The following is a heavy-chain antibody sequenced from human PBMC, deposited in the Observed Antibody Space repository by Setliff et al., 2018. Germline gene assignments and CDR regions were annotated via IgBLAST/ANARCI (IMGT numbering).Heavy chain of an antibody. CDR3: ARGRIAAALYYLDY. V-gene: IGHV4-34*01. Sequence: SETLSLTCAVYGGSFSGYYWSWIRQPPGKGLEWIGEINHSGSTNYNPSLKSRVTISVDTSKNQFSLKLSSVTAADTAVYYCARGRIAAALYYLDYWGQGTLVTV. D-gene: IGHD6-13*01. CDR2: INHSGST. CDR1: GGSFSGYY. J-gene: IGHJ4*02.